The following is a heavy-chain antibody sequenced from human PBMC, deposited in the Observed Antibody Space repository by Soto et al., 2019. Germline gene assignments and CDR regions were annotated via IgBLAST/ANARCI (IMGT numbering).Heavy chain of an antibody. J-gene: IGHJ3*02. V-gene: IGHV3-48*04. Sequence: GGSLRLSCAASGFTFRNYNMNWVRQAPGKGLEWLSYISGASGTIYYADSMQGRFTISRDNAKNTLYLQVNSLRAEDTAVYYCARDLYCSGGSCPPDAFDIWGQGTMVTVSS. CDR3: ARDLYCSGGSCPPDAFDI. CDR1: GFTFRNYN. D-gene: IGHD2-15*01. CDR2: ISGASGTI.